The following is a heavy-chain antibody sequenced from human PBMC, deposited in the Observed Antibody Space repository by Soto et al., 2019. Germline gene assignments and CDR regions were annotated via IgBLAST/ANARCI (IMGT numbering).Heavy chain of an antibody. D-gene: IGHD4-17*01. V-gene: IGHV3-23*01. CDR3: AKVMGAYVTKSYSDY. CDR2: ITGSGGST. CDR1: GFTFSRHA. Sequence: EVQLLESGGALVQPGGSLRLSCAASGFTFSRHAMSWVRQAPGKGLEWVSAITGSGGSTYYADSVKGRFTISRDNSKNTLYLQMTRLIAEDTPVYYCAKVMGAYVTKSYSDYWGKGTLVTVSS. J-gene: IGHJ4*02.